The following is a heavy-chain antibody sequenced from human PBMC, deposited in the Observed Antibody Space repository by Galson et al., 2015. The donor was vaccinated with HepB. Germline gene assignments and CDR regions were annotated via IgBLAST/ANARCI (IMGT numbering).Heavy chain of an antibody. D-gene: IGHD2-15*01. V-gene: IGHV1-2*06. CDR3: ARDRGDCSGGSCYFFDY. J-gene: IGHJ4*02. CDR2: INPNSGGT. Sequence: MHWVRQAPGQGLEWMGRINPNSGGTNYAQKFQGRVTITRDTSASTAYMELSSLRSEDTAVYYCARDRGDCSGGSCYFFDYWGQGTLVTVSS.